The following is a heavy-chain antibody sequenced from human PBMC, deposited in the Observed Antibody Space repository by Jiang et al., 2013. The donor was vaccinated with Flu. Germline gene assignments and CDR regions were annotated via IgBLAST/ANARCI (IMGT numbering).Heavy chain of an antibody. D-gene: IGHD6-19*01. CDR1: GYTFTGYY. CDR2: INPNSGGT. V-gene: IGHV1-2*02. Sequence: GYTFTGYYMHWVRQAPGQGLEWMGWINPNSGGTNYAQKFQGRVTMTRDTSISTAYMELSRLRSDDTAVYYCARVRFNSSGWYRADSLMYYFDYWGQGTLVTVSS. J-gene: IGHJ4*02. CDR3: ARVRFNSSGWYRADSLMYYFDY.